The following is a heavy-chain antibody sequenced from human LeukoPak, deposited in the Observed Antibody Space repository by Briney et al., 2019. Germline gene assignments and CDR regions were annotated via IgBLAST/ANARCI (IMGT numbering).Heavy chain of an antibody. V-gene: IGHV1-2*02. CDR2: INPNSGGT. Sequence: ASVKVSCKASGYTFTGYYMHWVRQAPGQGLEWMGWINPNSGGTNYAQKFQDRVTMTRDTSISTAYMEPSRLRSDDTAVYYCARISTVTSNYYYYGMDVWGQGTTVTVSS. D-gene: IGHD4-11*01. CDR3: ARISTVTSNYYYYGMDV. J-gene: IGHJ6*02. CDR1: GYTFTGYY.